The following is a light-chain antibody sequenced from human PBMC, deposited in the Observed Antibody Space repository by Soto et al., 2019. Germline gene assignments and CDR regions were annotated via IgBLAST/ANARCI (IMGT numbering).Light chain of an antibody. CDR3: LQDYDVPST. J-gene: IGKJ2*01. CDR2: AAS. Sequence: AIQMTQSPPSLSASVGDRVIITCRASQDIRVDVGWLQQRPGHAPNLLIYAASTLHTGVPSTFTGSGSGTDFTRTIRDLQPEDVVTYFFLQDYDVPSTVGQGTKLEI. V-gene: IGKV1-6*01. CDR1: QDIRVD.